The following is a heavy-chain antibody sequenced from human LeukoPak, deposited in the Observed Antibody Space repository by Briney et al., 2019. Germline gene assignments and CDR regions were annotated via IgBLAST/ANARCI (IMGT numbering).Heavy chain of an antibody. J-gene: IGHJ1*01. CDR2: ISWNSGSI. CDR1: GFTFDDYA. CDR3: AKDRGSSWYKGFFQH. Sequence: GGSLRLSCAASGFTFDDYAMHRVRPAPGKGLEWVSGISWNSGSIGYADSVKGRFTISRDNAKNSLYLQMNSLRAEDTALYYCAKDRGSSWYKGFFQHWGQGTLVTVSS. V-gene: IGHV3-9*01. D-gene: IGHD6-13*01.